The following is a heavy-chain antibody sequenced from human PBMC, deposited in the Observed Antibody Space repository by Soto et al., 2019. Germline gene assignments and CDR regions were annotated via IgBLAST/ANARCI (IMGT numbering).Heavy chain of an antibody. D-gene: IGHD2-15*01. Sequence: GLSLRRSWAVSGFTFSNIWMIWVRQTPGKGLEWVAHINEDSSDKYYLYSVECRFTISRGNAKNLLYLQMNSLRDDDTAISYCARMGLVAGGPHCFAPWGQGTLVTVSS. V-gene: IGHV3-7*03. CDR1: GFTFSNIW. CDR2: INEDSSDK. J-gene: IGHJ5*02. CDR3: ARMGLVAGGPHCFAP.